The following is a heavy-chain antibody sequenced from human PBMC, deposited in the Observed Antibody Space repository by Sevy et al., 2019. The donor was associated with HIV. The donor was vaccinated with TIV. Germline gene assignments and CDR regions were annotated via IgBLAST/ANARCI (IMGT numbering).Heavy chain of an antibody. J-gene: IGHJ2*01. CDR1: GFTFSSYW. V-gene: IGHV3-7*04. CDR2: IKRVGSEK. CDR3: ARGESGYSFLRVGFYYFDL. D-gene: IGHD3-22*01. Sequence: GGSLRLSCAASGFTFSSYWMTWVRQAPGKGLEWVANIKRVGSEKYYVDSVKGRFTISRDNAKNSLYLQMNSLRAEDTAVFYCARGESGYSFLRVGFYYFDLWGRGTLVTVSS.